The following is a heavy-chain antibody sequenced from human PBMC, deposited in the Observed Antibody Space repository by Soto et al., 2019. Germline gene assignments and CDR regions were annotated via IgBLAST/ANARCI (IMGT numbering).Heavy chain of an antibody. Sequence: PGGSLRLSCAASGFTFSSYSMNWVRQAPGKGLEWVSSISSSSSYIYYADSVKGRFTISRDNSKNSLYLQMNSLRAEDTAVYYCANVWFGELSLDHYGMDVWGQGTTDTVSS. D-gene: IGHD3-10*01. CDR1: GFTFSSYS. CDR2: ISSSSSYI. CDR3: ANVWFGELSLDHYGMDV. V-gene: IGHV3-21*04. J-gene: IGHJ6*02.